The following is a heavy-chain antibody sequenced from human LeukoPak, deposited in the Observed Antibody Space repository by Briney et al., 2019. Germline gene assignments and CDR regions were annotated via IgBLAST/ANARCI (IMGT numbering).Heavy chain of an antibody. CDR3: AKAYGESERWCWFGP. Sequence: PGGSLRLSCAASGFTFTSYAMSWVRQAPGKGLEWVSLISGSGGYIYYADSVKGRFTISRDNSKNTLYLQMNSLRAEDAAVYYCAKAYGESERWCWFGPWGQGALVTVSS. V-gene: IGHV3-23*01. J-gene: IGHJ5*02. D-gene: IGHD4-17*01. CDR2: ISGSGGYI. CDR1: GFTFTSYA.